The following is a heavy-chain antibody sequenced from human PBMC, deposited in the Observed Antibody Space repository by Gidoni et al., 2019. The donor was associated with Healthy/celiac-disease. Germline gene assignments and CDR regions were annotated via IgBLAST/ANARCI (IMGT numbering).Heavy chain of an antibody. CDR1: GFTFSSYS. Sequence: EVQLVESGGGLVQPGGSLRLSCAASGFTFSSYSMNWVRQAPGKGLEWVSYISSSSSTIYYADSVKGRFTISRDNAKNSLYLQMNSLRDEDTAVYYCARDHPQISCSSTSCYDSAFDIWGQGTMVTVSS. V-gene: IGHV3-48*02. CDR3: ARDHPQISCSSTSCYDSAFDI. CDR2: ISSSSSTI. J-gene: IGHJ3*02. D-gene: IGHD2-2*01.